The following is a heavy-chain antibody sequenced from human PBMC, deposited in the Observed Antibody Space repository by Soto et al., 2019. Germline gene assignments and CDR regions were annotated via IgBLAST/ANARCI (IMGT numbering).Heavy chain of an antibody. CDR3: ARAGCDGGTCYTLVGLRYGMDV. D-gene: IGHD2-15*01. J-gene: IGHJ6*02. CDR2: ISYDGNNK. Sequence: QVPLVESGGGVVQPGRSLRLSCAASGFTFSNYAMYWVRQARGKGLEWVAVISYDGNNKYYADSVKGRFTISRDNSKNTLYLQMNSLRAEDTAVYYCARAGCDGGTCYTLVGLRYGMDVWGQGTTVTVSS. CDR1: GFTFSNYA. V-gene: IGHV3-30-3*01.